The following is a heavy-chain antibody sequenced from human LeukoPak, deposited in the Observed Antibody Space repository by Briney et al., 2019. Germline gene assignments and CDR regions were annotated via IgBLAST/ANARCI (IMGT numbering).Heavy chain of an antibody. D-gene: IGHD2-2*01. CDR3: ARVGGVVPAAVLNYYYYGTDV. V-gene: IGHV1-69*13. CDR1: GGTFSSYA. Sequence: SVKVSCKASGGTFSSYAISWVRQAPGQGLEWMGGIIPIFGTANYAQKFQGRVTITADESTSTAYMELSSLRSEDTAVYYCARVGGVVPAAVLNYYYYGTDVWGQGTTVTVSS. J-gene: IGHJ6*02. CDR2: IIPIFGTA.